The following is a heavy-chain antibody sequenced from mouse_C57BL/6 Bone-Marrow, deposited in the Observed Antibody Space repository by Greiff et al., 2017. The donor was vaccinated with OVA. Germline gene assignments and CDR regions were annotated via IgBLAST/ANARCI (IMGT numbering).Heavy chain of an antibody. Sequence: EVQLVESGGGLVKPGGSLKLSCAASGFTFSSYAMSWVRQTPEKRLEWVATISDGGSYTYYPDNVKGRFTISRDNAKNNLYLQMSHLKSEDTAMYYCARPYDYDGFGAMDYWGQGTSVTVSS. D-gene: IGHD2-4*01. CDR1: GFTFSSYA. CDR2: ISDGGSYT. V-gene: IGHV5-4*01. J-gene: IGHJ4*01. CDR3: ARPYDYDGFGAMDY.